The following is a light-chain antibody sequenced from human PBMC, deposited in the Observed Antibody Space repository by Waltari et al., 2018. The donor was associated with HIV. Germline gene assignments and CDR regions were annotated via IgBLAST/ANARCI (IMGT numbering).Light chain of an antibody. Sequence: SSELTQDPAVSVALGQTVRITCQGDSLRNYYGSWHQQKPGQAPVLVIDGKNNRPSGIPDRFSGSSSGNTISLTITGAQAEDEADYYCHSRDSSGNHLVFGPGTKVTVL. CDR3: HSRDSSGNHLV. V-gene: IGLV3-19*01. J-gene: IGLJ1*01. CDR1: SLRNYY. CDR2: GKN.